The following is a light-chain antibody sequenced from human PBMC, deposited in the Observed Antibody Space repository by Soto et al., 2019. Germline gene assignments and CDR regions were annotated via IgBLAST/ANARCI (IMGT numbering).Light chain of an antibody. CDR3: SSYTNSSTLRVV. CDR2: DVS. V-gene: IGLV2-14*03. Sequence: QSALTQPASVSGSPGQSLTISCTGTSSDVGGYNYVSWYQQHPGKAPKLMIYDVSNRPSGVSNRFSGSKSGNTASLTISGLHAEDEADYYCSSYTNSSTLRVVFGGGTKLTVL. CDR1: SSDVGGYNY. J-gene: IGLJ2*01.